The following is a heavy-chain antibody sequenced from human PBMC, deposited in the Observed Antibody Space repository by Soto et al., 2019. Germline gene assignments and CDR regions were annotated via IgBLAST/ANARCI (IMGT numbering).Heavy chain of an antibody. D-gene: IGHD2-2*01. CDR2: INHSGST. CDR1: GGSFSGYY. V-gene: IGHV4-34*01. Sequence: SETLSLTCAVYGGSFSGYYWSWIRQPPGKGLEWIGEINHSGSTNYNPSLKSRVTISVDTSKNQFSLKLSSVTAADTAVYYCARATMEDCSSTSCYYPSFDYWGQGTLVTVSS. CDR3: ARATMEDCSSTSCYYPSFDY. J-gene: IGHJ4*02.